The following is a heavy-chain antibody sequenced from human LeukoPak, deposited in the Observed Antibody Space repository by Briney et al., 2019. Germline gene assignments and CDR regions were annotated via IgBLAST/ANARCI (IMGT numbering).Heavy chain of an antibody. Sequence: SGTLSLTCAVYGGSFSGYYWSWIRQPPGKGLEWIGEINHSGSTNYNPSLKSRVTISVDTSKNQFYVKLNSVTAADTAVYYCARGAVVAATGGIDYWGQGTLVTVSS. J-gene: IGHJ4*02. CDR1: GGSFSGYY. D-gene: IGHD2-15*01. CDR3: ARGAVVAATGGIDY. V-gene: IGHV4-34*01. CDR2: INHSGST.